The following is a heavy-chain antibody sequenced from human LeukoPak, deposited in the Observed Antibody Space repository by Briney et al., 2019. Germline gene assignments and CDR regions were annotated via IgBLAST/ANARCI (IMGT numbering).Heavy chain of an antibody. Sequence: GASVKVSCKGSGFPFNGYYMHWVRQAPGQGLEWMGWINPNSGDTSYAQKFQGRVTMTRDTSISTAYMELRSLRSDDTAVYHCAREGDSSADAFDIWGLGTMVTVSS. D-gene: IGHD3-22*01. J-gene: IGHJ3*02. CDR3: AREGDSSADAFDI. CDR2: INPNSGDT. CDR1: GFPFNGYY. V-gene: IGHV1-2*02.